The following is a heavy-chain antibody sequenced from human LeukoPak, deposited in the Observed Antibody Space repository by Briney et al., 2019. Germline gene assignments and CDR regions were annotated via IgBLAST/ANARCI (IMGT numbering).Heavy chain of an antibody. V-gene: IGHV3-30-3*01. J-gene: IGHJ6*03. D-gene: IGHD3-3*01. CDR2: ISYDGSNK. Sequence: PGGSLRLSCAASGFTFSSYAMHWVRQAPGKGLEWVAVISYDGSNKYYADSVKGRFSISRDNSKNTLNLQMNSLRAEDTAVYYCASDLLEGFDMDVWGKGTTVTVSS. CDR3: ASDLLEGFDMDV. CDR1: GFTFSSYA.